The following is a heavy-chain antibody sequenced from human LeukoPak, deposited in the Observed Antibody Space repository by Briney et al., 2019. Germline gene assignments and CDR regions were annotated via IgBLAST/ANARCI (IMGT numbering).Heavy chain of an antibody. V-gene: IGHV4-59*01. J-gene: IGHJ4*02. Sequence: SETLSLACTVSGGSISSYYWSWIRQPPGKGLEWIGYIYYSGSTNYNPSLKSRVTISVDTSKNQFSLKLSSVTAADTAVYYCARAGSGGGYFDYWGQGTLVTVSS. CDR3: ARAGSGGGYFDY. CDR1: GGSISSYY. CDR2: IYYSGST. D-gene: IGHD2-15*01.